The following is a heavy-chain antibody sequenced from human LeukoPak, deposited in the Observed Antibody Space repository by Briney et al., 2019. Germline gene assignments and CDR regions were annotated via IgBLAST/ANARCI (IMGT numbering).Heavy chain of an antibody. CDR1: GGTFSSYA. CDR3: AGSLLHTTLHAFDI. CDR2: IIPIFGTA. J-gene: IGHJ3*02. V-gene: IGHV1-69*05. Sequence: ASVKVSCKASGGTFSSYAISWVRQAPGQGLEWMGGIIPIFGTANYAQKFQGRVTITTDESTSTAYMELSSLRSEDTAVYYCAGSLLHTTLHAFDISGQGTMVTVSS. D-gene: IGHD1-26*01.